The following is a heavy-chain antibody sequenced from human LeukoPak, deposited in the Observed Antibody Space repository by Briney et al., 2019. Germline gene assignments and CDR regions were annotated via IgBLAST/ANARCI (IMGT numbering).Heavy chain of an antibody. V-gene: IGHV4-34*01. D-gene: IGHD4-23*01. J-gene: IGHJ4*02. CDR3: ARAIYDYGGKRLDY. Sequence: SETLSLTCAVYGGSFSGYYWSWIRQPPGKGLEWIGEINHSGSTNYNPSLKSRVTISVDTSKSQFSLKLSSVTAADTAVYYCARAIYDYGGKRLDYWGQGTLVTVSS. CDR1: GGSFSGYY. CDR2: INHSGST.